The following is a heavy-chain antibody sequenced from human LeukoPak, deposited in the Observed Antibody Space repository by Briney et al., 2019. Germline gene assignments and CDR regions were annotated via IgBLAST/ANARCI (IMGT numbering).Heavy chain of an antibody. CDR3: ARAFFLEWFGSDP. D-gene: IGHD3-3*01. CDR2: IYSGGST. CDR1: GFTVSSNY. J-gene: IGHJ5*02. V-gene: IGHV3-53*01. Sequence: GGSLRLSCAASGFTVSSNYMSWVRQAPGKGLERVSVIYSGGSTYYADSVKGRFTISRDNSKNTLYLQMNSLRAEDTAVYYCARAFFLEWFGSDPWGQGTLVTVSS.